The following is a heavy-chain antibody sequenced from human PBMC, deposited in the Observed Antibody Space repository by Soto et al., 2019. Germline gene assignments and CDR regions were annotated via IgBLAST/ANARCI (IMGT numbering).Heavy chain of an antibody. CDR3: AIAHGGEYFQH. Sequence: GGPLRLSYTASGFTFSSYSMNWVRQAPGKGLEWVSYISSSSSTIYYADSVKGRFTISRDNAKNSLYLQMNSLRAEDTAVYYCAIAHGGEYFQHWGQGTLVTVSS. D-gene: IGHD3-10*01. V-gene: IGHV3-48*01. CDR2: ISSSSSTI. J-gene: IGHJ1*01. CDR1: GFTFSSYS.